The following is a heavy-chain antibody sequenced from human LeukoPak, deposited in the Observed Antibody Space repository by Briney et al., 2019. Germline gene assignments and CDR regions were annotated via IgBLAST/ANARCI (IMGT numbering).Heavy chain of an antibody. Sequence: GGSLRLSCATPGFSFSNFWMSWVRQAPGRGLQWVANIHPEGNEKYHVESVKGRFTISRDNARNLVFLQMNGLRVEDTAVYYCARGDDFSGDHWGQGTLVTVSS. CDR2: IHPEGNEK. CDR1: GFSFSNFW. V-gene: IGHV3-7*04. D-gene: IGHD1-1*01. CDR3: ARGDDFSGDH. J-gene: IGHJ4*02.